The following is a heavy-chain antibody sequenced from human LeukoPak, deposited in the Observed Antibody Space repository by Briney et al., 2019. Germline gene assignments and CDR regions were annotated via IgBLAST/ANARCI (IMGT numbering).Heavy chain of an antibody. CDR2: ISGSGGST. CDR1: GFTFSSYA. CDR3: AKVGFGSGHSGYDYSDY. Sequence: GGSLRLSCAASGFTFSSYAMSWVRQAPGKGLEWVSAISGSGGSTYYADSVKGRFTISRDSSKNTLYLQMNSLRAEDTAVYYCAKVGFGSGHSGYDYSDYWGQGTLDTVSS. V-gene: IGHV3-23*01. D-gene: IGHD5-12*01. J-gene: IGHJ4*02.